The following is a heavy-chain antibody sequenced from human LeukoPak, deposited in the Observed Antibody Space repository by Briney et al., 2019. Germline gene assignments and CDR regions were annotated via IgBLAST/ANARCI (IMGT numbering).Heavy chain of an antibody. CDR2: LYSDGNT. Sequence: PGGSLRLSCRGSGFNFNMFAMTWVRQAPGKGLEWVSVLYSDGNTKYADSVQGRFTISRDNSKNTLYLEMNSLSPDDTAVYYCARGVEPLAANTLAYWGQGTLVTVSS. CDR3: ARGVEPLAANTLAY. V-gene: IGHV3-23*03. J-gene: IGHJ4*02. D-gene: IGHD1-14*01. CDR1: GFNFNMFA.